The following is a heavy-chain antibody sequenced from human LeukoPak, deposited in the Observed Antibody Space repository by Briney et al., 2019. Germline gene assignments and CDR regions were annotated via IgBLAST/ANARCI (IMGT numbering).Heavy chain of an antibody. J-gene: IGHJ4*02. Sequence: GGSLRHSCTASGFAFSTYWMSWVRQAPGRGLEWVANIKHAGSEEYYVDSVKGRFTISRDNAKTSLYLQMNSLRAEDTAVYFCARIKQLRLPATFDYWGQGTLVTVSP. D-gene: IGHD5-12*01. CDR3: ARIKQLRLPATFDY. CDR2: IKHAGSEE. V-gene: IGHV3-7*01. CDR1: GFAFSTYW.